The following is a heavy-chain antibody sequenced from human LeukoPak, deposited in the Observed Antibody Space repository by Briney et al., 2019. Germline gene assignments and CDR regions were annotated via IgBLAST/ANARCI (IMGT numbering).Heavy chain of an antibody. Sequence: GGSLRLSCAASGFTFSTYNMNWVRKAPGKGLEWVSSISSSSSYIYYADSVKGRFTISRDNAKNSLYLQMNSLRAEDTAVYYCARVAEAAAFDYWGQGTLVTVSS. CDR1: GFTFSTYN. D-gene: IGHD6-13*01. CDR3: ARVAEAAAFDY. V-gene: IGHV3-21*01. J-gene: IGHJ4*02. CDR2: ISSSSSYI.